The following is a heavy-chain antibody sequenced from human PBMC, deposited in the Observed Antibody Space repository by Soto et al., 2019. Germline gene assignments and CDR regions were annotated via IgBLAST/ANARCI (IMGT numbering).Heavy chain of an antibody. D-gene: IGHD2-15*01. CDR3: ALDGLYCSGGSCTGEGFDP. CDR2: MNPNSGNT. Sequence: ASVKVSCKASGYTFTSYDINWVRQATGQGLEWMGWMNPNSGNTGYAQKFQGRVTMTRNTSISTAYMELSSLRSEDTAVYYCALDGLYCSGGSCTGEGFDPWGQGTLVTVSS. J-gene: IGHJ5*02. V-gene: IGHV1-8*01. CDR1: GYTFTSYD.